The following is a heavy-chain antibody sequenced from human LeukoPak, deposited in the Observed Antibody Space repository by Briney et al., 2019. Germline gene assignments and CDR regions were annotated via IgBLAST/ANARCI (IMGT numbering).Heavy chain of an antibody. CDR3: ASLDCSSTSCYLDY. Sequence: PSETLSLTCTVSGGSISSGDYYWSWIRQPPGKGLEWIGYIYYSGSTYYNPSLKSRVTISVDTSKNQFSLKLSSVTAADTAVYYCASLDCSSTSCYLDYWGQGTLVTVSS. D-gene: IGHD2-2*01. CDR1: GGSISSGDYY. V-gene: IGHV4-30-4*08. J-gene: IGHJ4*02. CDR2: IYYSGST.